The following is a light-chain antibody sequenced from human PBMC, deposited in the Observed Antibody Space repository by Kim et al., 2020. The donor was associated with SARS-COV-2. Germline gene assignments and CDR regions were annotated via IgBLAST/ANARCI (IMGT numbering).Light chain of an antibody. CDR3: QQYNSYPRT. V-gene: IGKV1-5*01. CDR2: DAS. Sequence: SAAVGDRVTITCPASQSINGWLAWYQQKPGKAPKLLIYDASSLESGVPSSFSGSGSGTEFTLTISCLQPDEFATYYCQQYNSYPRTFGQGTKLEI. J-gene: IGKJ2*01. CDR1: QSINGW.